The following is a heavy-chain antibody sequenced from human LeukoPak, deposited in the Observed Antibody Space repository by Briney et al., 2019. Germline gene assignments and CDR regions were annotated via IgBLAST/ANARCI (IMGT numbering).Heavy chain of an antibody. J-gene: IGHJ4*02. Sequence: SETLSHTCTVSGSSISGYSWTWIRQPPGRGLEWIGKIYYSGSTNYNPSLKSRVTISVDTSKNQFSLKLSSVTAADTAVYYCARGYDGVDYWGQGTLVTVSS. CDR2: IYYSGST. CDR3: ARGYDGVDY. CDR1: GSSISGYS. V-gene: IGHV4-59*12. D-gene: IGHD3-3*01.